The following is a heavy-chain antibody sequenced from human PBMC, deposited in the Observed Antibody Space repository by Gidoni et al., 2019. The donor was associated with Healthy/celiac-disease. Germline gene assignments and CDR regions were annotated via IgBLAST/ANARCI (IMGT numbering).Heavy chain of an antibody. J-gene: IGHJ5*02. V-gene: IGHV3-21*01. CDR1: GFTFSSYS. Sequence: EVQLVESGGGLVKPGGSLRLSCAASGFTFSSYSMNWVRQAPGKGLEWVSSISSSSSYIYYADSVKGRFTISRDNAKNSLYLQMNSLRAEDTAVYYCARDLSIAAAGTFSWGQGTLVTVSS. CDR2: ISSSSSYI. D-gene: IGHD6-13*01. CDR3: ARDLSIAAAGTFS.